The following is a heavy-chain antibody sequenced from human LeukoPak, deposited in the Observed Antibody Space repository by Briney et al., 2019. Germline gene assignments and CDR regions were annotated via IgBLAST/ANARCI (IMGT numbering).Heavy chain of an antibody. J-gene: IGHJ5*02. D-gene: IGHD2/OR15-2a*01. CDR3: ARQRVVYFRS. CDR1: GFTFSNYA. Sequence: PGGSLRLSCAASGFTFSNYAMHWVRQAPGKGLEWVALMSFDGSHQYYADSVKGRFTISRDNSNNTVFLQMNSLRTEDTAVYYCARQRVVYFRSWGQGTLVTVSS. CDR2: MSFDGSHQ. V-gene: IGHV3-30*01.